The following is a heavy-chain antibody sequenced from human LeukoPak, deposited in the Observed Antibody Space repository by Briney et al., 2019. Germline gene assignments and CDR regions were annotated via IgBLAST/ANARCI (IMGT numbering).Heavy chain of an antibody. Sequence: PSETLSLTCTVSGGSISSSSYYWGWIRQPPGKGLEWIGSIYYSGSTYYSPSLKSRVTISVDTSKNQFSLKLSSVTAADTAVYYCARSVYYYDSSGYPAFDYWGQGTLVTVSS. D-gene: IGHD3-22*01. CDR3: ARSVYYYDSSGYPAFDY. CDR2: IYYSGST. V-gene: IGHV4-39*07. J-gene: IGHJ4*02. CDR1: GGSISSSSYY.